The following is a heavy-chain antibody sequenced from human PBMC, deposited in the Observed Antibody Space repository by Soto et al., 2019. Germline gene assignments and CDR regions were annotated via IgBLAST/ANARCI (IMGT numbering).Heavy chain of an antibody. Sequence: GGSLRLSCAASGFTFSNYAMTWVRQGPGQGLEWVAAISGSGFIAYYADSVKGRFTISRDNSKNTLYLQMDSLTAEDTAIYYCARNFTQRGGMDVWGQGTTVTVSS. CDR3: ARNFTQRGGMDV. CDR2: ISGSGFIA. D-gene: IGHD6-25*01. V-gene: IGHV3-23*01. CDR1: GFTFSNYA. J-gene: IGHJ6*02.